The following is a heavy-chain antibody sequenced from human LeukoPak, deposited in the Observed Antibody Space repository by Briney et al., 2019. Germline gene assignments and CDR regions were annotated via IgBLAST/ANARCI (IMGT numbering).Heavy chain of an antibody. J-gene: IGHJ4*02. CDR3: TTDRVGATLRFLWY. CDR1: GFTFSNAW. V-gene: IGHV3-15*01. Sequence: GGSLRLSCAASGFTFSNAWMNWVRQAPGKGLEWVGRIKSKTDGGTTDYAAPVKGRFTISRDDSKNTLYLQMNSLKTEDTAVYYCTTDRVGATLRFLWYWGQGTLVTVSS. D-gene: IGHD1-26*01. CDR2: IKSKTDGGTT.